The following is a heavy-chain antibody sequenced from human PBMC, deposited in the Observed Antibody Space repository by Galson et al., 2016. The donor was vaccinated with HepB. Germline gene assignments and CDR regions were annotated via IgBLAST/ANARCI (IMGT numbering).Heavy chain of an antibody. Sequence: SLRLSCAASGLTFDHYSMNWVRQAPGKGLEWVSYISSRSSTMYYADSVKGRFTISRDNAKNSLYLQMNSLRGEDTALYYCARGAAFDQDKSFDYWGQGTLVTVSS. CDR2: ISSRSSTM. CDR3: ARGAAFDQDKSFDY. J-gene: IGHJ4*02. V-gene: IGHV3-48*01. CDR1: GLTFDHYS. D-gene: IGHD3-3*02.